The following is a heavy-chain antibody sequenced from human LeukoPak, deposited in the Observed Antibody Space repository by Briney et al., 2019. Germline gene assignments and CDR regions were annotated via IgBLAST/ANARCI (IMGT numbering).Heavy chain of an antibody. CDR1: GGSISSYY. J-gene: IGHJ5*02. CDR2: IYYSGST. Sequence: SETLSLTCTVSGGSISSYYWSWIRQPPGKGLEWIGYIYYSGSTNYNPSLKSRVTISVDTSKNQFSLKLSSVTAADTAVYYCARGGWLQLGYNWFDPWGQGTLVTVSS. D-gene: IGHD5-24*01. CDR3: ARGGWLQLGYNWFDP. V-gene: IGHV4-59*01.